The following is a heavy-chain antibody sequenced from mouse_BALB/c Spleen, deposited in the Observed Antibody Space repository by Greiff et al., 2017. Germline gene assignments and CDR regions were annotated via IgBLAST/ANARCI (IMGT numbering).Heavy chain of an antibody. CDR2: ISSGGSYT. J-gene: IGHJ3*01. Sequence: DVKLVESGGDLVKPGGSLKLSCAASGFTFSSYGMSWVRQTPDKRLEWVATISSGGSYTYYPDSVKGRFTISRDNAKNTLYLQMSSLKSEDTAMYYCARHWGRGYDAWFAYWGQGTLVTVSA. V-gene: IGHV5-6*02. D-gene: IGHD2-2*01. CDR1: GFTFSSYG. CDR3: ARHWGRGYDAWFAY.